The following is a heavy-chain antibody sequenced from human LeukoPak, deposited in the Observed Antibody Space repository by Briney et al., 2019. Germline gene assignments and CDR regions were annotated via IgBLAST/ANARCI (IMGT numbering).Heavy chain of an antibody. J-gene: IGHJ4*02. D-gene: IGHD1-26*01. CDR3: AKGWQLVDY. Sequence: PGGSLRLSCAASGFTFSSYSLHWVRQAPGTGLGWVAGISYDGSNKYYADSVKSRFTISRDNSKNTLYLQMNSLRAEDTAVYYCAKGWQLVDYWGQGTLVTVSS. CDR2: ISYDGSNK. CDR1: GFTFSSYS. V-gene: IGHV3-30*18.